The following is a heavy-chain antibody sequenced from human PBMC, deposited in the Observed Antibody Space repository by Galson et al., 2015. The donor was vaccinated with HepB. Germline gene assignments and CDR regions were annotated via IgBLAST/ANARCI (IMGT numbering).Heavy chain of an antibody. CDR1: GFTFSSYA. J-gene: IGHJ4*02. CDR3: ASTNYDILTGPDY. Sequence: SLRLSCAASGFTFSSYAMHWVRQAPGKGLEYVSAISSNGGSTYYADSVKGRFTISRDNSKNTLYLQMSSLRAEDTAVYYCASTNYDILTGPDYWGQGTLVTVSS. D-gene: IGHD3-9*01. V-gene: IGHV3-64D*06. CDR2: ISSNGGST.